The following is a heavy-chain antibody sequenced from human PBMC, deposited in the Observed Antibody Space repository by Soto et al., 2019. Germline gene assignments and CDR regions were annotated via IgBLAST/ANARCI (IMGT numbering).Heavy chain of an antibody. J-gene: IGHJ5*02. CDR1: GFTFSSSA. CDR3: AKCTVDTIVTSGFCNWLDP. CDR2: IRGTNGNT. D-gene: IGHD5-12*01. Sequence: EVQLLESGGGLVQPGGSLRLSCAASGFTFSSSAMSWVRQAPGKGLEWVSAIRGTNGNTHYAESVKGRLTISRDNSKNTLYLQMNFLRAEDTAVYYCAKCTVDTIVTSGFCNWLDPWGQGTLLIVSS. V-gene: IGHV3-23*01.